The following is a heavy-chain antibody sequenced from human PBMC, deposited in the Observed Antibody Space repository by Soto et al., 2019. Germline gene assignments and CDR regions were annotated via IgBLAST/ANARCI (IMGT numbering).Heavy chain of an antibody. CDR1: GFTFSSYS. D-gene: IGHD1-26*01. V-gene: IGHV3-48*01. Sequence: HPGGSLRLSCAASGFTFSSYSMNWVRQAPGKGLEWVSYISSSSSTIYYADSVKGRFTISRDNAKNSLYLQMNSLRAEDTAVYYCARDPATSYNWFDPWGQGTLVTVSS. CDR2: ISSSSSTI. J-gene: IGHJ5*02. CDR3: ARDPATSYNWFDP.